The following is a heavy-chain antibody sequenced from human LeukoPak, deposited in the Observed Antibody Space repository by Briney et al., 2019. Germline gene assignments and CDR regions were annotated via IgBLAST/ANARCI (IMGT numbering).Heavy chain of an antibody. CDR1: GFTFSSYG. D-gene: IGHD3-10*01. J-gene: IGHJ6*04. V-gene: IGHV3-30*02. CDR3: AKDLLDPGYYYGSGSLPSPMDV. CDR2: IRYDGSNK. Sequence: SGGSLRLSCAASGFTFSSYGMHWVRQAPGKGLEWVAFIRYDGSNKYYADSVKGRFTISRDNSKNTLYLQMNSLRAEDTAVYYCAKDLLDPGYYYGSGSLPSPMDVWGKGTTVTISS.